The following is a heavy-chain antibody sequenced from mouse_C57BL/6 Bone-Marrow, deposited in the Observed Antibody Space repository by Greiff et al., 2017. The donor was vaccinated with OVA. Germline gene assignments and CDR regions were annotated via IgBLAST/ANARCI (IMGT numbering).Heavy chain of an antibody. V-gene: IGHV8-8*01. Sequence: QVTLKVSGPGILQPSQTLSLTGSFLGFSLGTVGLGVGWLRQPSGKGLGWLANIWGDDDKYYTTALNSRLTISQDTSRNQVFLKIANVDTADTATYYCARIDGSSPGDYWGQGTSVTVSS. CDR3: ARIDGSSPGDY. J-gene: IGHJ4*01. D-gene: IGHD1-1*01. CDR2: IWGDDDK. CDR1: GFSLGTVGLG.